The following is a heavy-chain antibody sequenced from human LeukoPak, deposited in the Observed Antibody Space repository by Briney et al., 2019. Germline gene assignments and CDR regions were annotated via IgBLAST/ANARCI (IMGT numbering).Heavy chain of an antibody. Sequence: ASVKVSCKASGYTFTDYYMHWVRQAPGQGLEWMGWINPNSGYTNYAQKFQGRVTMTRDTSITTAYMELTRLTSDDTAVYYCARGPPRAAAGGDIYYWGQGTLVTVSS. D-gene: IGHD6-13*01. CDR2: INPNSGYT. V-gene: IGHV1-2*02. CDR3: ARGPPRAAAGGDIYY. J-gene: IGHJ4*02. CDR1: GYTFTDYY.